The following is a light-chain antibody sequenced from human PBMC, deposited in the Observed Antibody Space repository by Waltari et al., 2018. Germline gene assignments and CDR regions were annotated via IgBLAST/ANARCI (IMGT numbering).Light chain of an antibody. V-gene: IGLV2-14*03. CDR3: SSFTRSSTFL. CDR1: SSDVGVYNY. J-gene: IGLJ3*02. Sequence: QSALTQPASVSGSPGQSITISCPGTSSDVGVYNYASWYQQHPGKFPKLMIYEVSKRPSGVSNRFSGSKSGYTASLTISGLQAEDEADYYCSSFTRSSTFLFGGGTKVTVL. CDR2: EVS.